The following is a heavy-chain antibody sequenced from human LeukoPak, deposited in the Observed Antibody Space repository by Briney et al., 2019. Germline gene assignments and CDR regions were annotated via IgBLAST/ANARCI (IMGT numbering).Heavy chain of an antibody. CDR2: ISSNGGST. V-gene: IGHV3-64*04. J-gene: IGHJ4*02. CDR1: GFTFSSYA. CDR3: ARGRAVIVPAYYFDY. Sequence: GGSLRLSCSASGFTFSSYAMHWVRQAPGKGLEYVSAISSNGGSTNYADSVKGRFTIYRDNAKNSLYLQMNSLRAEDTAVYYCARGRAVIVPAYYFDYWGQGTLVTVSS. D-gene: IGHD2-2*01.